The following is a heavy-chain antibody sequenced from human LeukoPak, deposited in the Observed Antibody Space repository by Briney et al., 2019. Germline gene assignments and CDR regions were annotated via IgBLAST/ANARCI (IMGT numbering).Heavy chain of an antibody. CDR2: TYYSGST. V-gene: IGHV4-59*01. Sequence: PSETLSLTCTVSGGSISSYYWSWIRQPPGKGLEWIGYTYYSGSTSYNPSLKSRVIISVDTSKNHFSLRLSSVTAADTAVYYCAREVIATAGYDYWGQGTLVTVSS. CDR1: GGSISSYY. CDR3: AREVIATAGYDY. D-gene: IGHD6-13*01. J-gene: IGHJ4*02.